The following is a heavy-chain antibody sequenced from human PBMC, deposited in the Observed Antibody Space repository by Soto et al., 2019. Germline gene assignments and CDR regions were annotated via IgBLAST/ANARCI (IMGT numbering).Heavy chain of an antibody. CDR2: IIPILGIA. CDR1: GGTFSSYT. D-gene: IGHD2-15*01. CDR3: ARYRGGNRRANDAFDI. J-gene: IGHJ3*02. Sequence: QVQLVQSGAEVKKPGSSVKVSCKASGGTFSSYTISWVRQAPGQGLEWMGRIIPILGIANYAQKFQGRVTITADKSTSTGYMELSSLRSEDTAVYYCARYRGGNRRANDAFDIWGQGTMVTVSS. V-gene: IGHV1-69*02.